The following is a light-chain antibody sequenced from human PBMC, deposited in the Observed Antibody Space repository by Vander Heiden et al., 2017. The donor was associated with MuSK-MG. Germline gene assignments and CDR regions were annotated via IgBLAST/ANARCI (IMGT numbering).Light chain of an antibody. V-gene: IGKV1-5*03. Sequence: DIQMTQSPSTLSASVGERVTITCRASQSISTLLASHQQKPGKAPNLLISEASSLESRVPSRFRGGGSGTEFTLTIVSLQPEDFATYYCQQYKSYPYTFGQGTKLEIK. CDR1: QSISTL. CDR2: EAS. J-gene: IGKJ2*01. CDR3: QQYKSYPYT.